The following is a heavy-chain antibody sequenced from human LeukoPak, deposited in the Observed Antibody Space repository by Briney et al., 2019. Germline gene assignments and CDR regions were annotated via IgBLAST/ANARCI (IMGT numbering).Heavy chain of an antibody. J-gene: IGHJ3*02. CDR1: GYTFTSYY. V-gene: IGHV1-46*01. D-gene: IGHD3-16*02. CDR3: ARVLGDYVWGSYRWGAFDI. CDR2: INPSGGST. Sequence: ASVKVSCKASGYTFTSYYMHWVRQAPGQGLEWMGIINPSGGSTSYAQKFQGRVTMTRDTSTSTAYMELSSLRSEDTAVYYCARVLGDYVWGSYRWGAFDIWGQGTMVTVSS.